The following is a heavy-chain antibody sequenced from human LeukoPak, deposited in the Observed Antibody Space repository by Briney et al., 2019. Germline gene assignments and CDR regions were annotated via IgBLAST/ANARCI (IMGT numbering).Heavy chain of an antibody. J-gene: IGHJ4*02. V-gene: IGHV4-34*01. CDR3: ARRRDGYNFDY. Sequence: SETLSLTCAVYGGSFSGYYWSWIRQPPGKGLEWIGEINHSGSTNYNPSLKSRVTISVDTSKNQFSLKLSSVTAADTAVYYCARRRDGYNFDYWGQGTLVTVSS. D-gene: IGHD5-12*01. CDR2: INHSGST. CDR1: GGSFSGYY.